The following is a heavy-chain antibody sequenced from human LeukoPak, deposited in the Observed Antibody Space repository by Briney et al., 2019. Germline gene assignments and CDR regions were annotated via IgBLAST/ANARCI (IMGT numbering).Heavy chain of an antibody. J-gene: IGHJ4*02. CDR2: ISYDGSNK. D-gene: IGHD2-15*01. CDR3: AKAKDCSGGSCYVDY. CDR1: GFTFSSYG. Sequence: GGSLRLSCTASGFTFSSYGMHWVRQAPGKGLEWVAVISYDGSNKYYADSVKGRFTISRDNSKNTLYLQMNSLRAEDTAVYYCAKAKDCSGGSCYVDYWGQGTLVTVSS. V-gene: IGHV3-30*18.